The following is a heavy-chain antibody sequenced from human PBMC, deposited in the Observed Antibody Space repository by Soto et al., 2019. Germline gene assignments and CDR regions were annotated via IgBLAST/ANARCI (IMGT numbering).Heavy chain of an antibody. CDR1: GFTFSSYA. Sequence: GGSLRLSCAASGFTFSSYAMHWVRQAPGKGLEWVAVISYDGSNKYYADSVKGRFTISRDNSKNTLYLQMNSLRAEDTAVYYSARDNEQPGLRWFDPWGQGTXVTVSS. D-gene: IGHD6-13*01. J-gene: IGHJ5*02. CDR3: ARDNEQPGLRWFDP. V-gene: IGHV3-30-3*01. CDR2: ISYDGSNK.